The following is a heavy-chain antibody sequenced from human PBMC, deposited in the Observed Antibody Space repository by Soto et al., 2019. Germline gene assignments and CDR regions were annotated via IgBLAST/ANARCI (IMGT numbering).Heavy chain of an antibody. V-gene: IGHV1-18*01. CDR3: ARDLSIMGNWFEP. Sequence: QIHLVQSGGEVKKPGASVKVSCKASGYTFTSYGIIWVRQAPGQGLEWMGWISPYNGNTNSAQNFQGRVTLTTDTSTSTAYMELRNLRSDDTAVYYCARDLSIMGNWFEPWGQGTLVTVSS. CDR2: ISPYNGNT. CDR1: GYTFTSYG. J-gene: IGHJ5*02. D-gene: IGHD2-2*01.